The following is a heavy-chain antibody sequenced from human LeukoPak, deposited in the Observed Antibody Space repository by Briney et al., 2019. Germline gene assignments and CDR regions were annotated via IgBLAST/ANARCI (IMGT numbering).Heavy chain of an antibody. Sequence: SCXXSGXTFSSYSMNWVRQPPGKGLEWVSSISSSSSYIYYADSVKGRFTISRDNAKNSVYLQVNSLRVEDTAVYYCARASDYGDYFSGMDVWGQGTTVTVSS. CDR1: GXTFSSYS. J-gene: IGHJ6*02. CDR2: ISSSSSYI. D-gene: IGHD4-17*01. CDR3: ARASDYGDYFSGMDV. V-gene: IGHV3-21*01.